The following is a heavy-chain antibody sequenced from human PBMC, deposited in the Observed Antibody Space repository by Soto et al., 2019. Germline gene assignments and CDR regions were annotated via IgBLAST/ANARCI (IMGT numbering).Heavy chain of an antibody. CDR3: ARDFRPTAAGLFWFDP. CDR2: ISYDGSNK. CDR1: GFTFSSYA. Sequence: GGSLRLSCAASGFTFSSYAMHWVRQAPGKGLEWVAVISYDGSNKYYADSVKGRFTISRDNSKNTLYLQMNSLRAEDTAVYYCARDFRPTAAGLFWFDPWGQGTLVTVSS. J-gene: IGHJ5*02. D-gene: IGHD6-13*01. V-gene: IGHV3-30-3*01.